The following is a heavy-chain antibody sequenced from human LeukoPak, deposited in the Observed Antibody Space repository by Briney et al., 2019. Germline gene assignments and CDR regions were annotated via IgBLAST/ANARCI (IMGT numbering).Heavy chain of an antibody. Sequence: GGSLRLSCAASGFTFSSYWMSWVRQAPGKGLEWVANIKQDGSEKYYVDSVKGRFTISRDNAKNSLYLQMNSLRAEDTAVYYRARNDFWSGYYPLDYWGQGTLVTVSS. V-gene: IGHV3-7*01. D-gene: IGHD3-3*01. CDR1: GFTFSSYW. CDR2: IKQDGSEK. CDR3: ARNDFWSGYYPLDY. J-gene: IGHJ4*02.